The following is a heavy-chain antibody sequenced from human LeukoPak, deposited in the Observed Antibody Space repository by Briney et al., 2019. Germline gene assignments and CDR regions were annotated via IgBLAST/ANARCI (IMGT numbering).Heavy chain of an antibody. J-gene: IGHJ4*02. Sequence: PGGSLRLSCAASGFTFSSVSMNWVRQAPGKGLEWVSYISSRSSTIYYADSVKGRFTISRDNAKNSLYLQMNSLRDEDTAVYYCARPTNWWGYFDYWGQGTLVIVSS. CDR1: GFTFSSVS. D-gene: IGHD2-8*02. V-gene: IGHV3-48*02. CDR2: ISSRSSTI. CDR3: ARPTNWWGYFDY.